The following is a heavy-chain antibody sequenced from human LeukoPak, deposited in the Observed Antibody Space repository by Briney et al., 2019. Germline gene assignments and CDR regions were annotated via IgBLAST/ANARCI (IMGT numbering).Heavy chain of an antibody. CDR3: ASSPSGYWWNFDC. D-gene: IGHD3-22*01. Sequence: PSETLSLTCIVSGGSISSSVYYWAWIRQPPGKGLEWIGNINYSGSTYYNPSLKSRVTISVDTTKNQFSLKLTSVTAADTAVYYCASSPSGYWWNFDCWGQGTLVTVSS. CDR1: GGSISSSVYY. CDR2: INYSGST. J-gene: IGHJ4*02. V-gene: IGHV4-39*01.